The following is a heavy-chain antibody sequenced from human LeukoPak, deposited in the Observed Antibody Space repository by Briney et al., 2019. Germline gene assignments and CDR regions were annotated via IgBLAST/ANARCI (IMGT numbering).Heavy chain of an antibody. D-gene: IGHD5-12*01. V-gene: IGHV1-2*02. CDR1: GYTFTGYY. CDR3: SRGRADGYSGYDFGDY. CDR2: INPNSGGT. Sequence: ASVTVSFTASGYTFTGYYMHWVRQAPGQGLEWMGWINPNSGGTDYAQKFQGRVTMARDTSISTAYMELSSLTSDDTAVYYCSRGRADGYSGYDFGDYWGQGTLVTVSS. J-gene: IGHJ4*02.